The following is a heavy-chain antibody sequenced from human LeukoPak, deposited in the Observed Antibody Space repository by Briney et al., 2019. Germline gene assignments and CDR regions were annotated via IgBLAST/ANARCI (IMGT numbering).Heavy chain of an antibody. V-gene: IGHV4-39*01. Sequence: PSETLSLICTVSGGSISTTSYYWGWIRQPPGKGLEWIGSIFYTGATYYSPSLKSRVTISVDTSRNQFSLRLTSVIAADTAVYYCARRPYSGNDYFDSWGQGTLVTVSS. CDR3: ARRPYSGNDYFDS. CDR2: IFYTGAT. D-gene: IGHD5-12*01. CDR1: GGSISTTSYY. J-gene: IGHJ4*02.